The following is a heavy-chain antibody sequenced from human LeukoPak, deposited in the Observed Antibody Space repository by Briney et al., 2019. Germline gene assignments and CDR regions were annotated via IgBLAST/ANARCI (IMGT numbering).Heavy chain of an antibody. V-gene: IGHV3-48*01. J-gene: IGHJ4*02. D-gene: IGHD5-12*01. CDR3: ATGPRGSPVHLVN. CDR2: VSGSSTTR. CDR1: GLTFSSYS. Sequence: GGSLRLSCAASGLTFSSYSMSWVRQAPGKGLEWISYVSGSSTTRDYADSVKGRFTISRDNAKNSVFLQMSSVRVDDTAIYYCATGPRGSPVHLVNWGQGTLVTVSS.